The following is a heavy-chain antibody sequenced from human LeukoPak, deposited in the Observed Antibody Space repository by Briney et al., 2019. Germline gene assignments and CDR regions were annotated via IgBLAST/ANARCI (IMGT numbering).Heavy chain of an antibody. D-gene: IGHD6-13*01. CDR2: IYYSGST. Sequence: SETLSLTCTVSGASISSYYWSWIRQPPGKGPEWIGYIYYSGSTNYNPSLKSRVTMSVDTSKNQFSLKLSSVTAADTAVYYCARDGGYSSSSEGFDYWGQGTLVTVSS. CDR3: ARDGGYSSSSEGFDY. J-gene: IGHJ4*02. V-gene: IGHV4-59*01. CDR1: GASISSYY.